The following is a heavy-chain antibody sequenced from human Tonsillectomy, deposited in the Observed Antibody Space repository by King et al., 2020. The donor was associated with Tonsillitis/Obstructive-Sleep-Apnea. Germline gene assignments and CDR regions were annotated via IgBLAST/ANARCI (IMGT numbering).Heavy chain of an antibody. J-gene: IGHJ4*02. CDR1: GFTFSSYW. D-gene: IGHD3-10*01. CDR3: AREELLWFRELLDY. V-gene: IGHV3-74*01. CDR2: INSDGSST. Sequence: VQLVESGGGLVQPGGSLRLSCAASGFTFSSYWMHWVRQAPGKGLVWVSRINSDGSSTSYADSVKGRFTISRDNAKNTLYLQMNSLRAEDTAVYYCAREELLWFRELLDYWGQGTLVTVSS.